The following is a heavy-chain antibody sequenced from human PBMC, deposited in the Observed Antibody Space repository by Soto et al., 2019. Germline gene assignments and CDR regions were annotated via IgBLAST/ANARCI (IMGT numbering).Heavy chain of an antibody. Sequence: EVQLLESGGGLVQPGGSLRLSCAASGFTFSSYAMSWVRQAPGKGLEWVSAISGSGGSTYYADSVKGRFTISRDNSKNTLYLQMNSLRAEDTAVYYCAKGEIVVVPAAIPTVYFDYWGQGTLVTVSS. CDR3: AKGEIVVVPAAIPTVYFDY. J-gene: IGHJ4*02. CDR1: GFTFSSYA. CDR2: ISGSGGST. D-gene: IGHD2-2*01. V-gene: IGHV3-23*01.